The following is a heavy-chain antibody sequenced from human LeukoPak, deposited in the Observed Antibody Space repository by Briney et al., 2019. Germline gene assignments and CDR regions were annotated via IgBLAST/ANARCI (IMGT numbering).Heavy chain of an antibody. J-gene: IGHJ4*02. Sequence: GVSLRLSCAASGFTFSSYAMSWVRQAPGKGLEWVSAISGSGGSTYYADSVKGRFTISRDNSKNTLYLQMNSLRAEDTAVYYCAKVERYYYGSGRTRAFDYWGQGTLVTVSS. V-gene: IGHV3-23*01. CDR1: GFTFSSYA. CDR3: AKVERYYYGSGRTRAFDY. D-gene: IGHD3-10*01. CDR2: ISGSGGST.